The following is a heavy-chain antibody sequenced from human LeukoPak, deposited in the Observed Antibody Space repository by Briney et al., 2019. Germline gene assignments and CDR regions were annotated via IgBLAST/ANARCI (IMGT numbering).Heavy chain of an antibody. Sequence: ASVKVSCKASGYTFTGYYMHWVRQAPGQGLEWMGWINPNSGGTNYAQKFQGRVTMTRDTSISTAYMELSRLRSDDTAVYYCARGRFLECLLGNWFGPWGQGTLVTVSS. CDR1: GYTFTGYY. CDR2: INPNSGGT. J-gene: IGHJ5*02. V-gene: IGHV1-2*02. D-gene: IGHD3-3*01. CDR3: ARGRFLECLLGNWFGP.